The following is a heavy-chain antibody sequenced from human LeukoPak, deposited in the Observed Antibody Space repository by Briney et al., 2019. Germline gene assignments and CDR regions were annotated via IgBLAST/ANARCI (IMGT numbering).Heavy chain of an antibody. V-gene: IGHV4-59*08. CDR2: IYYSGNT. CDR1: GGSISSYY. J-gene: IGHJ4*02. CDR3: ATLVGIAVAGLLY. D-gene: IGHD6-19*01. Sequence: SETLSLTCTVSGGSISSYYWSWIRQPPGKGLEWIGYIYYSGNTNYNPSLKSRVTISVDTSKNQFSLKLSSVTAADTAVYYCATLVGIAVAGLLYWGQGTLVTVSS.